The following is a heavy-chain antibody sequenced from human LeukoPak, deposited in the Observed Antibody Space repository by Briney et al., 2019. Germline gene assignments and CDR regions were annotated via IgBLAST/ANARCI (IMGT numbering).Heavy chain of an antibody. Sequence: TGGSLRLSCAASGFTFSSYAMSWVRQAPGKGLEWVSAISGSGGSTYYADSVKGRFTISRDNSKNTLYLQMNSLRAEDTAVYYCTTGLYYYDSSGYYYYWGQGTLVTVSS. CDR3: TTGLYYYDSSGYYYY. CDR1: GFTFSSYA. D-gene: IGHD3-22*01. V-gene: IGHV3-23*01. J-gene: IGHJ4*02. CDR2: ISGSGGST.